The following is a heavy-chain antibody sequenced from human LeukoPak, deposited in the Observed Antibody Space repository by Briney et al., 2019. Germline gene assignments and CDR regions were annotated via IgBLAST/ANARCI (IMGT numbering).Heavy chain of an antibody. V-gene: IGHV1-69*01. CDR1: GGTFSSYA. J-gene: IGHJ4*02. Sequence: SVKVSCKASGGTFSSYANSWVRQAPGQGLEWMGGIIPIFGTANYAQKFQGRVTITADESTSTAYMELSSLRSEDTAVYYCARTYNWNDVPVFDYWGQGTLVTVSS. CDR2: IIPIFGTA. CDR3: ARTYNWNDVPVFDY. D-gene: IGHD1-1*01.